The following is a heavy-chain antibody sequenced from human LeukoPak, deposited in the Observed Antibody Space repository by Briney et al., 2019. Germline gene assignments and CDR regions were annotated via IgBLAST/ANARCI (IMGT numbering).Heavy chain of an antibody. Sequence: GGSLRLSCVASGFTFSTYAMGWVRQVPGKGLEWVSSVSESGGSTYYADSMKGRFTISRDNSKNTLYLQMNSLRGEDTAVYSCARGQRRHIDMAPSFDYWGQGTLVTVSS. J-gene: IGHJ4*02. CDR2: VSESGGST. CDR3: ARGQRRHIDMAPSFDY. V-gene: IGHV3-23*01. CDR1: GFTFSTYA. D-gene: IGHD5-24*01.